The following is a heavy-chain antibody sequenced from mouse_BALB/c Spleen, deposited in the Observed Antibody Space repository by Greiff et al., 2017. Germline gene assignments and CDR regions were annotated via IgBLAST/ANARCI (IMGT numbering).Heavy chain of an antibody. CDR3: ARDWRYDGTFAY. CDR2: ISDGGSYT. Sequence: EVKLMESGGGLVKPGGSLKLSCAASGFTFSDYYMYWVRQTPEKRLEWVATISDGGSYTYYPDSVKGRFTISRDNAKNNLYLQMSSLKSEDTAMYYCARDWRYDGTFAYWGQGTLVTVSA. V-gene: IGHV5-4*02. D-gene: IGHD2-14*01. J-gene: IGHJ3*01. CDR1: GFTFSDYY.